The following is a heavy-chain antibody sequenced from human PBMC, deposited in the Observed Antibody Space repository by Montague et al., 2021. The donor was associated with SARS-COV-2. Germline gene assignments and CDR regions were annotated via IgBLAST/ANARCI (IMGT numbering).Heavy chain of an antibody. CDR2: INHGGST. CDR1: GTSFSGYY. CDR3: ARLRDGVVPSPILGVGPYYSYYYMDV. Sequence: SETLSLTCAVHGTSFSGYYWNWIRQPPGKGLEWIGEINHGGSTKYSPSLTSRLTISADTSKNQFSLKLTSVAAADTAVSYCARLRDGVVPSPILGVGPYYSYYYMDVWGRGTTVTVSS. D-gene: IGHD3-10*01. J-gene: IGHJ6*03. V-gene: IGHV4-34*01.